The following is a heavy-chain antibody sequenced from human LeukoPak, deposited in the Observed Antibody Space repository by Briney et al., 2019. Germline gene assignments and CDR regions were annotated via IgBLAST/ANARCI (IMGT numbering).Heavy chain of an antibody. Sequence: GRSLRLSCAASGFTFSTYGMHWVRQAPGKGLEWVADIAHDASIIYYADSVKGRFTISRDNSKNTLYLQMNSLRAEDTAVCYCARVVDDAGSDYWGQGTLVTVSS. V-gene: IGHV3-30*03. CDR1: GFTFSTYG. J-gene: IGHJ4*02. D-gene: IGHD3-10*01. CDR3: ARVVDDAGSDY. CDR2: IAHDASII.